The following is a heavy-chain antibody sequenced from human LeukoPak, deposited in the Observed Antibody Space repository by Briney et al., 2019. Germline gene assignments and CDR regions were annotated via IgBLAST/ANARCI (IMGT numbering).Heavy chain of an antibody. CDR1: TSSFSSGYY. Sequence: SIGNPVSTSSFSSGYYWAWIRQAPGKGLEWIGSIHFTGNTYYEPSLLSRVTMSIDMPQNQISLKMTSVTAADTALYFCARDPYDSGCHQAFDIWGHGIMVTVSS. V-gene: IGHV4-38-2*02. D-gene: IGHD6-19*01. J-gene: IGHJ3*02. CDR3: ARDPYDSGCHQAFDI. CDR2: IHFTGNT.